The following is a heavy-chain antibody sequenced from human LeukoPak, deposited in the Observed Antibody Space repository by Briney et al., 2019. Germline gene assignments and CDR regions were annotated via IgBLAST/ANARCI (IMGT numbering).Heavy chain of an antibody. CDR2: IYYCGST. J-gene: IGHJ5*02. Sequence: SDPLTLTCTVSGRPISSSSYHWAWIRRPPGKGLEWIGSIYYCGSTYYNPSLKSQLTLSVDTSKNQSSLKLSSVTAEDTAVYYCARHYYYDGSGYCGGGFSLDHWGQGTLVTVSS. D-gene: IGHD3-22*01. CDR3: ARHYYYDGSGYCGGGFSLDH. V-gene: IGHV4-39*01. CDR1: GRPISSSSYH.